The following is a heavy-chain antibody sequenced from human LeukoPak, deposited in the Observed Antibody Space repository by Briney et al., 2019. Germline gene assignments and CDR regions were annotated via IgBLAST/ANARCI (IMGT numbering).Heavy chain of an antibody. CDR2: MNTNSGKT. CDR3: ERRIPYSYAH. CDR1: GYSFTSYD. V-gene: IGHV1-8*01. J-gene: IGHJ4*02. D-gene: IGHD5-18*01. Sequence: ASVKVSCKASGYSFTSYDINWVRQAQGPGHERMGWMNTNSGKTGYAQKFQGRGTITSNTSISTAYMELRSLRSNATAASSCERRIPYSYAHWGQGTLVTVSS.